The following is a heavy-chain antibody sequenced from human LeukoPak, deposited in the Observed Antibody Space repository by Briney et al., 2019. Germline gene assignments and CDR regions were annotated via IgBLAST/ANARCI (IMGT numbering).Heavy chain of an antibody. CDR3: ARDYGGDYGRKNWFDP. CDR2: IIPILGIA. D-gene: IGHD4-17*01. Sequence: PVKVSCKASGGTFSSYTISWVRQAPGQGLEWMGRIIPILGIANYAQKFQGRVTITADKSTSTAYMELSSLRSEDTAVYYCARDYGGDYGRKNWFDPWGQGTMVTVSS. J-gene: IGHJ5*02. V-gene: IGHV1-69*04. CDR1: GGTFSSYT.